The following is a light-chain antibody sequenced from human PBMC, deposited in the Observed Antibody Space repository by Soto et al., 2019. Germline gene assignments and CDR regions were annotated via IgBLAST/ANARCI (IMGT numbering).Light chain of an antibody. J-gene: IGKJ1*01. Sequence: EIVLTQSPGPLSLSPGERATLSCRASQSVSNNYLAWYQQKPGQAPRLLIFGASTRAAGFPDRFSGSGSGTDFTLTISRLEPEDFAVYYCQQYGSSPRTFGQGTKVDI. CDR2: GAS. CDR3: QQYGSSPRT. V-gene: IGKV3-20*01. CDR1: QSVSNNY.